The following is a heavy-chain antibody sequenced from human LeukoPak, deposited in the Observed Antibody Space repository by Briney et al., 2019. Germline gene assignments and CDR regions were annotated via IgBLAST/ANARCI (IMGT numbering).Heavy chain of an antibody. J-gene: IGHJ6*02. CDR1: GYTFTSYY. V-gene: IGHV1-46*01. Sequence: ASVKVSCKASGYTFTSYYMHWVRQAPGQGLEWMGIINPSGGSTSYAQKFQGRVTMTRDTSTSTVYMELSSLRSEDTAVYYCAKDQRPCRYYYDSSGFYYYYYGMDVWGQGTTVTVSS. CDR2: INPSGGST. D-gene: IGHD3-22*01. CDR3: AKDQRPCRYYYDSSGFYYYYYGMDV.